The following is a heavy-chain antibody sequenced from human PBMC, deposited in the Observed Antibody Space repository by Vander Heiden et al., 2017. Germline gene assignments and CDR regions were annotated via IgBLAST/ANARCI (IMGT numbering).Heavy chain of an antibody. Sequence: QVQLVQSGAEVKEPGASVKVSCKTSGYTFTSFDINWVRQAPGQGPEWMGWVNPNSGNTAYAQKFQGRVTMTRDTSTSTAYMELSGLTSEDTAVYYCATYRGYGQWGQGTPVTVSS. J-gene: IGHJ4*02. CDR1: GYTFTSFD. V-gene: IGHV1-8*01. CDR3: ATYRGYGQ. D-gene: IGHD5-12*01. CDR2: VNPNSGNT.